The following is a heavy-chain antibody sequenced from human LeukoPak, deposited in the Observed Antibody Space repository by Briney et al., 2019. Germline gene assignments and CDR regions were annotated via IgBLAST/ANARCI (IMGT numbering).Heavy chain of an antibody. J-gene: IGHJ5*02. CDR3: ARGELITIFGVVITSNWFDP. CDR1: GYTFTSYD. Sequence: ASVKVSCKASGYTFTSYDINWVRQATGQGLEWMGWMNPNSGNTGYAQKFQGRVTMTRNTSISTAYMELSSLRSEDTAVYYCARGELITIFGVVITSNWFDPWGQGTLVTVSS. V-gene: IGHV1-8*01. CDR2: MNPNSGNT. D-gene: IGHD3-3*01.